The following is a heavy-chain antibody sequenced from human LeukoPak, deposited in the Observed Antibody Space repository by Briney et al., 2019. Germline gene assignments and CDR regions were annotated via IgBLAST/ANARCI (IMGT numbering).Heavy chain of an antibody. CDR2: IKQDGSEK. CDR1: GLTFSNKNW. D-gene: IGHD3-10*01. J-gene: IGHJ6*03. Sequence: GGSLRLSCAASGLTFSNKNWMTWVRQAPGKGLEWVANIKQDGSEKNYVDSVKGRFTISRDNAKSSVWLQMNSLRAEDTAVYYCATNYGSGSSLYYYYYMDVWGKGTTVTVSS. V-gene: IGHV3-7*01. CDR3: ATNYGSGSSLYYYYYMDV.